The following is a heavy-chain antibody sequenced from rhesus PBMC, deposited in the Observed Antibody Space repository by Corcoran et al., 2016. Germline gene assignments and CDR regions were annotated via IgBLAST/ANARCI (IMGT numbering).Heavy chain of an antibody. J-gene: IGHJ4*01. Sequence: QVHLVQSGPEIKQPGASVKLSCKASGYAFSSNYIHWVRQVPGQGLEWIGLILPHNDYKFYAQNFQGRVTITTDTSTSTGYMELSSLRSEDTAMYYCTREGINTAGTEGDFDYWGQGVLVTVSS. CDR3: TREGINTAGTEGDFDY. D-gene: IGHD5-24*01. CDR1: GYAFSSNY. V-gene: IGHV1-1*01. CDR2: ILPHNDYK.